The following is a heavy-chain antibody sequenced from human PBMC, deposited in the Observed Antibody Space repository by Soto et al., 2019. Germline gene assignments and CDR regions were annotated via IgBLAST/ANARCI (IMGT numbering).Heavy chain of an antibody. V-gene: IGHV3-72*01. CDR1: GFTFSDHY. CDR2: TRNKANSYTT. CDR3: ARVSPRGSYFDY. D-gene: IGHD3-16*01. J-gene: IGHJ4*02. Sequence: EVQLVESGGGLVQPGGSLRLSCAASGFTFSDHYMDWVRQAPGKGLEWVGRTRNKANSYTTEYAASVKGRFTISRDDSKNSLYLQMNSLKTEDTAVYYCARVSPRGSYFDYWGQGTLVTVSS.